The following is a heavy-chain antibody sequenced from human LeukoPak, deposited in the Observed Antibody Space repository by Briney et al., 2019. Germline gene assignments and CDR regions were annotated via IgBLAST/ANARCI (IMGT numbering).Heavy chain of an antibody. CDR1: GFTFSSYS. D-gene: IGHD5-12*01. CDR3: ARDPGFRGYSGYDLGFDY. V-gene: IGHV3-48*01. J-gene: IGHJ4*02. Sequence: GGSLRLSCVATGFTFSSYSMNWVRQAPGKGLGWVSYISSSSSTIYDADSVKGRFTISRDNAKNSLYLQMNSLRVEDTAVYYCARDPGFRGYSGYDLGFDYWGQGTLVTVSS. CDR2: ISSSSSTI.